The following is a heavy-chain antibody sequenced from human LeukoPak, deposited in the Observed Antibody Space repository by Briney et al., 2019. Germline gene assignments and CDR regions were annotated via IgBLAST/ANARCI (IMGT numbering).Heavy chain of an antibody. V-gene: IGHV4-30-2*01. CDR1: GGSISSGGYY. D-gene: IGHD1-26*01. J-gene: IGHJ3*02. CDR2: IYHSGST. CDR3: AREASGSYSFAFDI. Sequence: SETLSLTCTVSGGSISSGGYYWSWIRQPPGKGLEWIGYIYHSGSTYYNPSLKSRVTISVDRSKNQFSLKLSSVTAADTAVYYCAREASGSYSFAFDIWGQGTMVTVSS.